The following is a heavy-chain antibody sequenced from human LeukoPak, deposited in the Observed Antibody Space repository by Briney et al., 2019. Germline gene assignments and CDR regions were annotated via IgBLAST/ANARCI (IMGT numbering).Heavy chain of an antibody. CDR3: ARTPLWDYVWGSYRSEWFDP. CDR2: IYYSGST. V-gene: IGHV4-59*01. CDR1: GGSISSYY. Sequence: PSETLSLTCTVSGGSISSYYWSWIRQPPGKGLEWLGYIYYSGSTNYNPSLKSRVTISVDTSKNQFSLKLSSVTAADTAVYYCARTPLWDYVWGSYRSEWFDPWGQGTLVTVSS. J-gene: IGHJ5*02. D-gene: IGHD3-16*02.